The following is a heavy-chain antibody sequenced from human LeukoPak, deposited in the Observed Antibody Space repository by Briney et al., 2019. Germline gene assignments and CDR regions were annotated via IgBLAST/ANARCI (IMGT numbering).Heavy chain of an antibody. V-gene: IGHV4-61*01. CDR2: IYYSGST. CDR1: GGSVSSGSYY. CDR3: ARELRYSSGWREYFQH. Sequence: PSETLSLTCTVSGGSVSSGSYYWRWIRQPPGTGLEWIGYIYYSGSTNYNPSLKSRVTISVDTSKNQFSLKLSSVTAADTAVYYCARELRYSSGWREYFQHWGQGTLVTVSS. J-gene: IGHJ1*01. D-gene: IGHD6-19*01.